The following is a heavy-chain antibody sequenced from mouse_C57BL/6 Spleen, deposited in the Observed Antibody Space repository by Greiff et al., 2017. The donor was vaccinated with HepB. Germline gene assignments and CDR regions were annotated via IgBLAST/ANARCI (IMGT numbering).Heavy chain of an antibody. CDR1: GYTFTNYS. J-gene: IGHJ2*01. CDR2: FHPYNDDT. D-gene: IGHD3-3*01. CDR3: ARRADHAYYFDY. Sequence: QVQLQQSGAELVKPGASVKMSCKASGYTFTNYSIEWMKQNHGKSLEWIGYFHPYNDDTNYNEKFKGKATLTVEKSSSTVYLELSRLTSDDYAVYDWARRADHAYYFDYWGQSTTLTVSS. V-gene: IGHV1-47*01.